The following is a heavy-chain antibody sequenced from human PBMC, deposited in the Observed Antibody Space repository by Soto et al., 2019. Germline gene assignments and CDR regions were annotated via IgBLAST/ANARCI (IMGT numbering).Heavy chain of an antibody. CDR3: ARHRRDDYSNYYFDY. Sequence: PGKSLKISCKGSGYSFTSAWIGWVRQMPGKGLEWMGIVYPGDSATRYSPSFQGQVTMSADKSISTAYLQWSSLKASDTAMYYCARHRRDDYSNYYFDYWGQGALVTVSS. CDR2: VYPGDSAT. J-gene: IGHJ4*02. D-gene: IGHD4-4*01. V-gene: IGHV5-51*01. CDR1: GYSFTSAW.